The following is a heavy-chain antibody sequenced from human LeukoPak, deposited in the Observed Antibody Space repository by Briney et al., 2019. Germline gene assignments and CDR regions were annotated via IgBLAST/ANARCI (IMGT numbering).Heavy chain of an antibody. V-gene: IGHV3-15*01. CDR2: IKSKTDGGTT. J-gene: IGHJ4*02. D-gene: IGHD3-3*01. CDR3: TTQSSTRLRFLEWLSYFDY. Sequence: GGSLRLSRAASGFTFSNAWMSWVRQAPGKGLEWVGRIKSKTDGGTTDYAAPVKGRFTISRDDSKNTLYLQMNSLKTEDTAVYYCTTQSSTRLRFLEWLSYFDYWGQGTLVTVSS. CDR1: GFTFSNAW.